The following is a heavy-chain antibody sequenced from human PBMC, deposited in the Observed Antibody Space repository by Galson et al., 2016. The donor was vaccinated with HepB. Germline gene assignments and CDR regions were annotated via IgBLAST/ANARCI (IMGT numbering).Heavy chain of an antibody. CDR2: IKPNSDRGTA. D-gene: IGHD5-12*01. CDR1: GLTFTKAW. V-gene: IGHV3-15*01. Sequence: SLRLSCAASGLTFTKAWMNWVRQAPGKGLEWVGRIKPNSDRGTADYAAPVKGRFTISRDDSKNVLYLQMNSLKSEDTAVYYCSTLTYDLPSFDHWGQGTLVAVSS. CDR3: STLTYDLPSFDH. J-gene: IGHJ5*02.